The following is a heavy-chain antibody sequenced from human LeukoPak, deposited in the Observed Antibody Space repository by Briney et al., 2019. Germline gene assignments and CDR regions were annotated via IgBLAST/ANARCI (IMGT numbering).Heavy chain of an antibody. CDR2: ISGSGGST. J-gene: IGHJ4*02. V-gene: IGHV3-23*01. CDR1: GFTFSSYA. D-gene: IGHD3-9*01. Sequence: GGSLRLSCAASGFTFSSYAMSWVRQAPGKGLRWFSAISGSGGSTYYADSVKGRFTISRDNSKNPLYLQMNSLRAEETAVYYCAKEGGATYYDILTGYPHYYFDYGGQGTLVTVSS. CDR3: AKEGGATYYDILTGYPHYYFDY.